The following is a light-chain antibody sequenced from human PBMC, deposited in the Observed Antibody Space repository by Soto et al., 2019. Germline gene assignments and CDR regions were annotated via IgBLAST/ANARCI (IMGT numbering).Light chain of an antibody. CDR3: QQANSVPWT. V-gene: IGKV1-12*01. CDR2: ATS. Sequence: IQMTQYPSSVSASVGDRVILTCRASQRISSWLAWYHQRPGKAPKLLIYATSTLETGVPSRFSGSGSGRDFTLTISSLQPEDLGTYFCQQANSVPWTFGQGTKVDIK. CDR1: QRISSW. J-gene: IGKJ1*01.